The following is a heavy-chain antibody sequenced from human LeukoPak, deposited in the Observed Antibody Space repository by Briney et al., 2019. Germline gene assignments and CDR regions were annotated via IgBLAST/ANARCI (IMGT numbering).Heavy chain of an antibody. V-gene: IGHV3-66*01. Sequence: GGSLRLSCAASRFNVSSNLMSWVRQAPGKGPEWVSVIYSGGSTQYADSVKGRFTVSRDKSKNTLFLQMNSLRAEDTAVYYCASVYHSFWGQGTRVTVSS. CDR2: IYSGGST. J-gene: IGHJ4*02. CDR3: ASVYHSF. D-gene: IGHD2-8*01. CDR1: RFNVSSNL.